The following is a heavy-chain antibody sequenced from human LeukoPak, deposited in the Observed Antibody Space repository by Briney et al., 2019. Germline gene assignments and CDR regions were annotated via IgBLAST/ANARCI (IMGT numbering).Heavy chain of an antibody. Sequence: SETLSLTCTVSGGSISSYYWSWIRQPAGKGVEWIGRIYTSGSTNYNPSLKSRVTMSVDTSKNQFSLKLSSVTAADTAVYYCARVGVEGYYYYMDVWGKGTTVTVSS. D-gene: IGHD2-8*01. V-gene: IGHV4-4*07. CDR3: ARVGVEGYYYYMDV. CDR2: IYTSGST. J-gene: IGHJ6*03. CDR1: GGSISSYY.